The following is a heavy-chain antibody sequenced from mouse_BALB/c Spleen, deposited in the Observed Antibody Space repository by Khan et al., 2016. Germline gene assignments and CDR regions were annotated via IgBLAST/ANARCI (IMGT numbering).Heavy chain of an antibody. Sequence: QVQLQQSGAELMKPGASVKISCKATGYTFSSYWIEWVKQRPGHGLEWIGEILPGSGSTDYNEKFKGKATFTADTSSNTTYRQLSSRTSENSAVYYCARRGAMDYWGRGTSVTVSS. CDR1: GYTFSSYW. CDR3: ARRGAMDY. V-gene: IGHV1-9*01. J-gene: IGHJ4*01. CDR2: ILPGSGST.